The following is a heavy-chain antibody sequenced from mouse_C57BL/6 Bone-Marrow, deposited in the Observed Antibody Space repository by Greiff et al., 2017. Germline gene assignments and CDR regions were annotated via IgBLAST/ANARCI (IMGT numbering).Heavy chain of an antibody. CDR3: ALYSLLTY. Sequence: QVQLQQPGAELVMPGASVKLSCKASGYTFTSYWMHWVKQRPGQGLEWIGEIDPSDSYTNYKQKFKGKSTLTVDKSSSTAYMQLSSLTSEDSAVYYCALYSLLTYWGQGTLVTVSA. V-gene: IGHV1-69*01. J-gene: IGHJ3*01. D-gene: IGHD2-1*01. CDR2: IDPSDSYT. CDR1: GYTFTSYW.